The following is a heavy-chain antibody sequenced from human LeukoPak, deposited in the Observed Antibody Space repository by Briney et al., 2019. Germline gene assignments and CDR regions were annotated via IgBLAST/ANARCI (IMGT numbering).Heavy chain of an antibody. V-gene: IGHV1-18*01. CDR2: ISAYNGNT. J-gene: IGHJ3*02. Sequence: ASVKVSCKASGYTFTSYGISWVRQAPGQGLEWMGWISAYNGNTNYAQKLQGRVTMTTDTSTSTAYMELRSLRSDDTAEYYCARDLGFYCSGGSCERDAFDIWGQGTMVTVSS. CDR3: ARDLGFYCSGGSCERDAFDI. D-gene: IGHD2-15*01. CDR1: GYTFTSYG.